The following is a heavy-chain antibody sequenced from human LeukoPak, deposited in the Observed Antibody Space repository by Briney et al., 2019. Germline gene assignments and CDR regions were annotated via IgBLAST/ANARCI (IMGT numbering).Heavy chain of an antibody. V-gene: IGHV3-30*02. Sequence: GGSLRLSCAASGFTFSSYGMHWVRQAPGKGLEWVALIRYDGSNKYYADSVKGRFTISRDNSKNTLYLQMNSLRAEDTAVYYCAKPGPPDSSGYYFLNFWGQGSLVSVSS. J-gene: IGHJ4*02. CDR3: AKPGPPDSSGYYFLNF. D-gene: IGHD3-22*01. CDR1: GFTFSSYG. CDR2: IRYDGSNK.